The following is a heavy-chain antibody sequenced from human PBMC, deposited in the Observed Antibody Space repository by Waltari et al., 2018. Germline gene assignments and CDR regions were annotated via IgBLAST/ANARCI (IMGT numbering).Heavy chain of an antibody. J-gene: IGHJ4*02. Sequence: QVQLVESGGGVVQPGGSLRPALAAPGFTFTTFALHWVRQTPGKGLQWVAVISSDGSLKYYADSVKGRFTSSRDNSHNTFFLQMNSLRHEDTAVYYCSRDLIAGVPDYLDYWGQGTLVTVSS. V-gene: IGHV3-30*04. CDR3: SRDLIAGVPDYLDY. CDR1: GFTFTTFA. D-gene: IGHD3-16*01. CDR2: ISSDGSLK.